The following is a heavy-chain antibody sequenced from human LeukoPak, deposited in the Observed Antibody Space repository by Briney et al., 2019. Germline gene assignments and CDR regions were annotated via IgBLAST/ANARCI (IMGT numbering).Heavy chain of an antibody. CDR1: GGSISSSSYY. Sequence: SETLSPTCTVSGGSISSSSYYWGWIRQPPGKGLEWIGSIYYSGSTYYNPSLKSRVTISVDTSKNQFSLKLSSVTAADTAVYYCARTAFHYYGSGSYYPTYYYYYYMDVWGKGTTVTISS. J-gene: IGHJ6*03. D-gene: IGHD3-10*01. CDR3: ARTAFHYYGSGSYYPTYYYYYYMDV. CDR2: IYYSGST. V-gene: IGHV4-39*07.